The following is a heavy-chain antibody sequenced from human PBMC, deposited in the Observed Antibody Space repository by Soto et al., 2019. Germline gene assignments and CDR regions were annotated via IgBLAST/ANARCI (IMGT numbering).Heavy chain of an antibody. CDR2: IFSNDEK. D-gene: IGHD2-2*01. CDR3: ARVPYCSSTSCPYYYYYYYMDV. J-gene: IGHJ6*03. CDR1: GFSLSNARMG. V-gene: IGHV2-26*01. Sequence: QVTLKESGPVLVKPTETLTLTCTVSGFSLSNARMGVSWIRQPPGKALEWLAHIFSNDEKSYSTSLKSRLTISKDTSKSQVVLTMTNMDPVDTATYYCARVPYCSSTSCPYYYYYYYMDVWGKGTTVTVSS.